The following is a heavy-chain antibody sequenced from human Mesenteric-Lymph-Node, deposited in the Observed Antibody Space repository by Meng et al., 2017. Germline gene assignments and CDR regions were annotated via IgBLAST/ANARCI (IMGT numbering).Heavy chain of an antibody. D-gene: IGHD5-24*01. V-gene: IGHV1-69*01. CDR3: ARGIREMATILYVQH. CDR2: IIPIFGTA. CDR1: GGTVSSYA. Sequence: QVPLVQSGSEVKKPGSAVKVSCKASGGTVSSYAISWVRQAPGQGLEWMGGIIPIFGTANYAQKFQGRVTITADESTSTAYMELSSLRSEDTAVYYCARGIREMATILYVQHWGQGTLVTVSS. J-gene: IGHJ1*01.